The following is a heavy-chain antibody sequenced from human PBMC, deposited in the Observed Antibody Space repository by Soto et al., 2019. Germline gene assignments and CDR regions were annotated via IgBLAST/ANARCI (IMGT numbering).Heavy chain of an antibody. CDR1: GFTFSQAW. CDR3: AADDSARVVGELDY. D-gene: IGHD3-10*01. V-gene: IGHV3-15*01. J-gene: IGHJ4*02. CDR2: IKSKTSGETR. Sequence: EVQLVESGGGWVKPGGSLRLSCAASGFTFSQAWMSWVRQAPGKGLERVALIKSKTSGETRDYAAPVKGRFTLSRDDSTNTLFLQMESLKSEDTAVYYCAADDSARVVGELDYWGQGALVTVSS.